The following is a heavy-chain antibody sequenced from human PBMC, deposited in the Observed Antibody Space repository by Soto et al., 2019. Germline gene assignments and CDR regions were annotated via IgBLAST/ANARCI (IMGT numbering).Heavy chain of an antibody. CDR3: AIYYDILTGVPPHYDAFDI. Sequence: PGESLKISCKGSGYSFTSYWIGWVRQMPGKGLEWMGIIYPGDSDTRYSPSFQGQVTISADKSISTAYLQWSSLKASDTAMYYCAIYYDILTGVPPHYDAFDIWGQGTMVTVSS. J-gene: IGHJ3*02. CDR1: GYSFTSYW. CDR2: IYPGDSDT. D-gene: IGHD3-9*01. V-gene: IGHV5-51*01.